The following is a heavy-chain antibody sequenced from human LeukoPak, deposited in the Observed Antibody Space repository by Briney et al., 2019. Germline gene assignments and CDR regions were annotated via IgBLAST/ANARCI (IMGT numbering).Heavy chain of an antibody. CDR1: GFTFDDYA. CDR3: AKDVRGSTSWYGLDY. D-gene: IGHD6-13*01. Sequence: GGSLRLSCAASGFTFDDYAMHRVRQAPGKGLEWVSLISWDGGSTYYADSVKGRFTISRDNSKNSLYLQMNSLRGEDTALYYCAKDVRGSTSWYGLDYWGQGTLVTVSS. CDR2: ISWDGGST. V-gene: IGHV3-43D*03. J-gene: IGHJ4*02.